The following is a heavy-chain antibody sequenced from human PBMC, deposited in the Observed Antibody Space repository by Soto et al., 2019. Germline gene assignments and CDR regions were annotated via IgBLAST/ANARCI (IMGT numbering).Heavy chain of an antibody. Sequence: QEQLVQSGAEVKEPGASVKVSCKASGYTFINYYIHWVRQAPGQGLEWMAIINPMGGSTNYAQEFQSRVTLTSDTSTSTVYMELSSLRFEDTALFYCARDLAAGDLWGQGTLVNVSS. CDR3: ARDLAAGDL. D-gene: IGHD6-13*01. CDR1: GYTFINYY. J-gene: IGHJ5*02. CDR2: INPMGGST. V-gene: IGHV1-46*01.